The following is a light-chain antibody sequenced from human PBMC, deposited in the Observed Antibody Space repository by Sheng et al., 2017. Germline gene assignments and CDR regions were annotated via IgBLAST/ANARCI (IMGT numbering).Light chain of an antibody. CDR3: CSSARGITV. Sequence: SALTQPASVSGSPGQSITISCTETSGHVETYNLVSWYQQHPGEVPKLIIYEGYKRPSGVSFRFSGSKSGNTASLTISGLQADDDADYYCCSSARGITVFGTGTKVTVL. V-gene: IGLV2-23*03. CDR1: SGHVETYNL. CDR2: EGY. J-gene: IGLJ1*01.